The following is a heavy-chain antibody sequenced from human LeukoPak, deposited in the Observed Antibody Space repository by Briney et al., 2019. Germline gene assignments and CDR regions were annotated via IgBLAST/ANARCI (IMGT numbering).Heavy chain of an antibody. CDR3: ARDRNMVRGVIIGGAFDY. CDR2: ISAYNGNT. V-gene: IGHV1-18*01. CDR1: GYTFTSYG. Sequence: ASVKVSCKASGYTFTSYGISWVRQAPGQGLEWMGWISAYNGNTNYAQKLQGRVTMTTDTSTSTAYMELRSLRSDDTAVYYCARDRNMVRGVIIGGAFDYWGQGTLVTVSS. J-gene: IGHJ4*02. D-gene: IGHD3-10*01.